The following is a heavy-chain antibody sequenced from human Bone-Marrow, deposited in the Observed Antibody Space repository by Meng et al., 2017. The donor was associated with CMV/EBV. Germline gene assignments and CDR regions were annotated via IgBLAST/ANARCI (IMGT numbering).Heavy chain of an antibody. V-gene: IGHV4-34*01. CDR3: ARGRGHDLWSGYSTTEFDH. CDR1: GGSFSGYY. J-gene: IGHJ5*02. Sequence: SETLSLTCAVYGGSFSGYYWSWIRQPPGKGLEWIGERNHRGSTNSSPSLKSRVTISVDTSKNQFSLTLSSVTAADTAVYYCARGRGHDLWSGYSTTEFDHWGQGTLVPVSS. D-gene: IGHD3-3*01. CDR2: RNHRGST.